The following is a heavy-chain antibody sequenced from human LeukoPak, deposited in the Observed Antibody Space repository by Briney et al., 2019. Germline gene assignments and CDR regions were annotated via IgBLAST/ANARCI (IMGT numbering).Heavy chain of an antibody. J-gene: IGHJ6*03. V-gene: IGHV4-4*07. CDR3: ARDQRAYYHMDV. Sequence: SETLSLTCTVSGGSIGSHYWSWIRQSAGKGLEWIGRIYISGDTDYNPSLKSRVTMSVDTSKNQFFLKLSSVTAADTAVYYCARDQRAYYHMDVWGKGTTVTVSS. CDR2: IYISGDT. CDR1: GGSIGSHY.